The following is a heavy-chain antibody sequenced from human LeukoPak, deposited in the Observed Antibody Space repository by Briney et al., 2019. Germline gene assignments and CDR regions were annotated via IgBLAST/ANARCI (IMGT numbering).Heavy chain of an antibody. CDR1: GEFFSNYY. CDR3: AREVAGTVGEKYVEGSDY. J-gene: IGHJ4*02. D-gene: IGHD6-19*01. V-gene: IGHV4-34*01. CDR2: INHSGTT. Sequence: PSETLSLTCAVYGEFFSNYYWSWIRQPPGKGLEWIGEINHSGTTNYNPSLKSRVTMSVDTSKNQFSLKLSSVTAADTAVYYCAREVAGTVGEKYVEGSDYWGQGTLVTVSS.